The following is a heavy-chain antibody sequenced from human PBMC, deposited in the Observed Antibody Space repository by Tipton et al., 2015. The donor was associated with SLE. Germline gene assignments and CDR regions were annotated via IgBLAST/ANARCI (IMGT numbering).Heavy chain of an antibody. J-gene: IGHJ6*02. Sequence: QLVQSGAEVKKPGASVKVSCKASGYTFTGYYMHWVRQAPGQGLEWMGRINPNTGGTNYAQKFQGRATMTRDTSITTAYMELSRLRSDDTAVYYCARVDVGMTGTAFGMDGWGQGTTVTVSS. CDR2: INPNTGGT. D-gene: IGHD1-7*01. CDR3: ARVDVGMTGTAFGMDG. CDR1: GYTFTGYY. V-gene: IGHV1-2*06.